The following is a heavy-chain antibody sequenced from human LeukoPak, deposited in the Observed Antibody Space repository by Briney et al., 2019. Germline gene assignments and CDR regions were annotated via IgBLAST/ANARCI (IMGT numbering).Heavy chain of an antibody. Sequence: GGSLRLSCAASGFTFSSYGMHWVRQAPGKGLEWVSGITGSGDSTYYADSVKGRFTISRDSSKNTLYLQMDSLRAEDTAVYYCAKKRSEVVSAALNYWGQGTLVTVSS. CDR2: ITGSGDST. V-gene: IGHV3-23*01. D-gene: IGHD2-2*01. J-gene: IGHJ4*02. CDR1: GFTFSSYG. CDR3: AKKRSEVVSAALNY.